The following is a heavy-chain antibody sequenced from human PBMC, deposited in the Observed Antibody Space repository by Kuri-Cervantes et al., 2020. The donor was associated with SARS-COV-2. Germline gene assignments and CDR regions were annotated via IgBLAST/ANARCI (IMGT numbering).Heavy chain of an antibody. Sequence: SETLSLTCAVYGGSFSGYYWSWIRQPPGKGLEWIGEINHSGSTNYNPSLKSRVTISVDTSKNQFSLKLSSVTAADTAVYYCARGETEPGIAVAGRGGLGFDYWGQGTLVTVSS. CDR1: GGSFSGYY. D-gene: IGHD6-19*01. J-gene: IGHJ4*02. V-gene: IGHV4-34*01. CDR3: ARGETEPGIAVAGRGGLGFDY. CDR2: INHSGST.